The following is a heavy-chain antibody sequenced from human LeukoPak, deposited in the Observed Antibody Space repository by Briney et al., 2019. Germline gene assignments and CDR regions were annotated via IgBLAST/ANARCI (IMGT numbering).Heavy chain of an antibody. D-gene: IGHD3-10*01. J-gene: IGHJ4*02. CDR3: AKSPGVRGVIIYYFDY. CDR1: GFTFSSYG. CDR2: IRYDGSNK. Sequence: TGGSLRLSCAASGFTFSSYGMHWVRQAPGKGLEWVAFIRYDGSNKYYADSVKGRFTISRDNSKNTLYLQMNSLRAEDTAVYYCAKSPGVRGVIIYYFDYWGQGTLVTVSS. V-gene: IGHV3-30*02.